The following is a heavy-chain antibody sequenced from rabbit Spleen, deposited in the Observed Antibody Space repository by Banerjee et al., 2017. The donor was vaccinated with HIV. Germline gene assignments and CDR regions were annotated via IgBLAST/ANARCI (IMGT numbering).Heavy chain of an antibody. V-gene: IGHV1S40*01. CDR1: GFDFSSYG. D-gene: IGHD8-1*01. CDR2: IGTGSGST. J-gene: IGHJ6*01. CDR3: ARDDSGNSYYARNL. Sequence: QSLEESGGDLVQPGGSLKLSCKASGFDFSSYGVSWVRQAPGKGLEWIACIGTGSGSTYYASWAKGRFTISKTSSTTVTLQMTSLTAADTATYFCARDDSGNSYYARNLWGPGTLVTVS.